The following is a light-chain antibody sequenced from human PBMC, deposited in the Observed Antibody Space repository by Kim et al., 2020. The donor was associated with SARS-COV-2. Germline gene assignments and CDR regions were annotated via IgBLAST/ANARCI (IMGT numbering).Light chain of an antibody. CDR2: AAS. CDR3: QTYDSAPWT. J-gene: IGKJ1*01. V-gene: IGKV1-27*01. CDR1: QHIANY. Sequence: DIQMTQSPSSLFASVGDGVTITCRASQHIANYLAWYQQKPGKVPKLLVYAASALKSGVPSRFSGNRSGTDFTLTISNLQPEDVATYYCQTYDSAPWTFGQGTKVDIK.